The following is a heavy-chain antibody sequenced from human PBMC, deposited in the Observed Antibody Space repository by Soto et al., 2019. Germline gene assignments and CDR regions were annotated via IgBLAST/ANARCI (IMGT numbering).Heavy chain of an antibody. CDR1: GGTFSSYA. Sequence: SVKVSCKASGGTFSSYAISWVRQAPGQGLEWMGGIIPIFGTANYAQKFQGRVTITADESTSTAYMELSSLRSEDTAVYYCARAGIYCSGGSCYQYYFDYWGRGTLVTVSS. D-gene: IGHD2-15*01. J-gene: IGHJ4*02. CDR3: ARAGIYCSGGSCYQYYFDY. CDR2: IIPIFGTA. V-gene: IGHV1-69*13.